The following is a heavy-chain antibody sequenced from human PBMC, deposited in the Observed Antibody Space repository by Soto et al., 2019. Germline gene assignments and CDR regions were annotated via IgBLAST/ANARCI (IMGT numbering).Heavy chain of an antibody. CDR2: ISRSGSTR. V-gene: IGHV3-48*03. CDR3: ARGDYYGSGSTYGMDV. J-gene: IGHJ6*02. CDR1: GFTFSTYE. D-gene: IGHD3-10*01. Sequence: GGSLRLSCAVSGFTFSTYEMNGGRQAPGKGLEWVSDISRSGSTRYYADSVKGRFTISRDNAKNSLYLQMNSLRAEDTAVYYCARGDYYGSGSTYGMDVWGQGTTVTVSS.